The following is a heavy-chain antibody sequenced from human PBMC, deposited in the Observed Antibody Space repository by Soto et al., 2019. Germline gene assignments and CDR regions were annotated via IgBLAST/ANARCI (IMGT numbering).Heavy chain of an antibody. D-gene: IGHD6-19*01. Sequence: PSETLSLTCAVYCGSFSSYYWSWIRQPPGKGLEWIGEINHSGSTNYNPSLKSRVTMSVDTSKNQFSLKLSSVTAADTAVYYCATSGWYTYWGQGTLVTVSS. CDR1: CGSFSSYY. J-gene: IGHJ4*02. V-gene: IGHV4-34*01. CDR2: INHSGST. CDR3: ATSGWYTY.